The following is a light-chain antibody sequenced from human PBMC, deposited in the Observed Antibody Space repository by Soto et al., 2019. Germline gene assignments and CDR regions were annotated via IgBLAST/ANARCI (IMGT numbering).Light chain of an antibody. V-gene: IGLV2-8*01. CDR2: EVT. Sequence: QSALTQPPSASGSPGQSVTISCTGASSDFGGTNYVSWYQQHPGKAPKLMIFEVTKRPSGVPDRFSGSKSGNTASLTGSGLQAEDEADYYCTSYAGSYADVVFGGGTKLTVL. CDR3: TSYAGSYADVV. CDR1: SSDFGGTNY. J-gene: IGLJ2*01.